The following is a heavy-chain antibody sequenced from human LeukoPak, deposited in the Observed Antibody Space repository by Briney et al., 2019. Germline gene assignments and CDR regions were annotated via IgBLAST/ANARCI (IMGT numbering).Heavy chain of an antibody. CDR1: GYTLTELS. J-gene: IGHJ4*02. CDR3: ATSGPIEVAGQYYLDY. Sequence: ASVKVSCKVSGYTLTELSMHWVRQAPGKGLEWMGGFDPEDGETIYAQKFQGRVTMTEDTSTDTTYMELSSLRSEDTAVYYCATSGPIEVAGQYYLDYWGQGTLVTVSS. CDR2: FDPEDGET. D-gene: IGHD6-13*01. V-gene: IGHV1-24*01.